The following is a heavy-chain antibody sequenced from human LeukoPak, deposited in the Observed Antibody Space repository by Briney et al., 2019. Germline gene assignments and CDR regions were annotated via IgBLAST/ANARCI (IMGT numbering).Heavy chain of an antibody. D-gene: IGHD6-13*01. CDR2: ISAYNGNT. V-gene: IGHV1-18*01. CDR3: ARVASSSWYGNWFDP. Sequence: ASVKVSCKASGGTFSSYAISWVRQAPGQGLEWMGWISAYNGNTNYAQKLQGRVTMTTDTSTSTAYMELRSLRSDDTAVYHCARVASSSWYGNWFDPWGQGTLVTVSS. J-gene: IGHJ5*02. CDR1: GGTFSSYA.